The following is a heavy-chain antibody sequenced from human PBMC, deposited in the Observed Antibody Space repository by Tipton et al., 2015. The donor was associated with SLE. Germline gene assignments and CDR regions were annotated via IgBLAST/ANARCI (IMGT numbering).Heavy chain of an antibody. Sequence: TLSLTCTVSGGSISSGSYYWSWIRQPPGKGLEWIGEINHSGSTNYNPSLKSRVTISVDTSKNQFSLKLSSVTAADTAVYYCASGYSSSSAQLWGQGTLVTVSS. CDR1: GGSISSGSYY. J-gene: IGHJ1*01. D-gene: IGHD6-13*01. V-gene: IGHV4-39*07. CDR3: ASGYSSSSAQL. CDR2: INHSGST.